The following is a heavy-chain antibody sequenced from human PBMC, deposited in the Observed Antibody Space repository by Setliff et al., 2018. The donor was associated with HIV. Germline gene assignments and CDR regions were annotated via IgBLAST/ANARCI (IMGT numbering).Heavy chain of an antibody. Sequence: PSETLSLTCTVSGGSISSNNYYWGWIRQPPGKGLEWIGSIYYSGSTYYNPSLKSRVTISVDTSKNQFSLKLSSVTAADTAVYYCASTGYSSGWSFDYWDQGTLVTVSS. CDR3: ASTGYSSGWSFDY. CDR2: IYYSGST. CDR1: GGSISSNNYY. D-gene: IGHD6-19*01. J-gene: IGHJ4*02. V-gene: IGHV4-39*07.